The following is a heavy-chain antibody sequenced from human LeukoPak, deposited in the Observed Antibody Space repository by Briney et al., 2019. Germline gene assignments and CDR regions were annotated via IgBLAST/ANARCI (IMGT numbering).Heavy chain of an antibody. CDR1: GYTFTGYY. CDR3: ARPTPGIAAAGGPDV. CDR2: INPNSGGT. V-gene: IGHV1-2*02. J-gene: IGHJ6*02. D-gene: IGHD6-13*01. Sequence: SVKVSCKASGYTFTGYYMHWVRQAPGQGLEWMGWINPNSGGTNYAQKFQGRVTMTRDTSISPAYMELSRLRSDDTAVYYCARPTPGIAAAGGPDVWGQGTTVTVSS.